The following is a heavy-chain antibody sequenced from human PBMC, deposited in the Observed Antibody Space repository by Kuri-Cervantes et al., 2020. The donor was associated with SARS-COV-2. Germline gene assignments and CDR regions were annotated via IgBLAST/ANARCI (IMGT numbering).Heavy chain of an antibody. D-gene: IGHD6-13*01. CDR1: GGSISSSSYY. V-gene: IGHV4-39*07. CDR3: ARGGYSSSWYGLYNWFDP. CDR2: INHSGST. Sequence: GSLRLSCTVSGGSISSSSYYWGWIRQPPGKGLEWIGEINHSGSTNHNPSLKSRVTISVDTSKNQFSLKLSSVTAADTAVYYCARGGYSSSWYGLYNWFDPWGQGTLVTVSS. J-gene: IGHJ5*02.